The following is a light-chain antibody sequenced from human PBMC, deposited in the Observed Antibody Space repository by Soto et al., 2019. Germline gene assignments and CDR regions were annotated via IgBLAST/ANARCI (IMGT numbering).Light chain of an antibody. Sequence: EIVLTQSPATLSLSPGESATLSCRASESVSIYISWYQQKPAQAPRLLIYDASNRATGIPTRFSGSGSRTDFSLTISSLEPEDFAVYYCQQRSNWPWTTFGQGTRVELK. CDR3: QQRSNWPWTT. J-gene: IGKJ1*01. V-gene: IGKV3-11*01. CDR1: ESVSIY. CDR2: DAS.